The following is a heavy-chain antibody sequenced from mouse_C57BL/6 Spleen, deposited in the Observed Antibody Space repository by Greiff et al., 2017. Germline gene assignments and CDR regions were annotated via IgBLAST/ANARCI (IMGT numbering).Heavy chain of an antibody. V-gene: IGHV1-82*01. CDR1: GYAFSSSW. J-gene: IGHJ2*01. CDR3: ARGVNNYGSSFDY. D-gene: IGHD1-1*01. Sequence: VQLKESGPELVKPGASVKISCKASGYAFSSSWMNWVKQRPGKGLEWIGRIYPGDGDTNYNGKFKGKATLTADKSSSTAYMQLSSLTSEDSAVYFCARGVNNYGSSFDYWGQGTTLTVSS. CDR2: IYPGDGDT.